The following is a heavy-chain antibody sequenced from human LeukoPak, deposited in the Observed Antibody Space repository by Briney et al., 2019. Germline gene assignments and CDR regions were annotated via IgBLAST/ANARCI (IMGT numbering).Heavy chain of an antibody. V-gene: IGHV4-39*01. CDR2: IYYSGRS. CDR3: ARHRGYFELLFDP. D-gene: IGHD3-9*01. Sequence: SETLSLTCSVSGGSISSSSYYWGWIRQPPGKGLEWIGSIYYSGRSYYNPPRKSRAIISVDTSKNQFALKLSSVTAAETAVYYCARHRGYFELLFDPWGQGTLVTVSS. CDR1: GGSISSSSYY. J-gene: IGHJ5*02.